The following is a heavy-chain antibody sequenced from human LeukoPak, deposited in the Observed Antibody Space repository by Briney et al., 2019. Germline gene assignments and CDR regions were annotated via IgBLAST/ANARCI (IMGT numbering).Heavy chain of an antibody. CDR2: ISYDGSNK. CDR1: GFTFSSYG. CDR3: AKERIGQWLVYFDY. D-gene: IGHD6-19*01. V-gene: IGHV3-30*18. Sequence: GGSLRLSCAASGFTFSSYGMHWVRQAPGKGLEWVAVISYDGSNKYYADSVKGRFTISRDNSKNTLYLQMNSLRAEGTAVYYCAKERIGQWLVYFDYWGQGTLVTVSS. J-gene: IGHJ4*02.